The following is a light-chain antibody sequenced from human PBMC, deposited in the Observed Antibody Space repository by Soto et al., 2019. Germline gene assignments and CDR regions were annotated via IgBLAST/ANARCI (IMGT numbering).Light chain of an antibody. J-gene: IGKJ2*01. CDR1: QSLLHNNGETY. CDR3: LQTIQLPPT. V-gene: IGKV2D-29*01. Sequence: DIEMTQTPLSLSVTPGQPASISCKSTQSLLHNNGETYLFWYLQRPGQPPQLLIYEASKRYSGVPDRFGGCGSGTDFTLKISRVESEDVGVYYCLQTIQLPPTFGQGTKLEI. CDR2: EAS.